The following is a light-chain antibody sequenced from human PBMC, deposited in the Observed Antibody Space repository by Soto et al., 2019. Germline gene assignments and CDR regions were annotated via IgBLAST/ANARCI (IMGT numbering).Light chain of an antibody. V-gene: IGKV4-1*01. CDR3: QQYYSGRT. J-gene: IGKJ1*01. CDR2: WAS. CDR1: QSVLHRSKRKNY. Sequence: DIVMPHSPDSLAVSLGERTTINCRSSQSVLHRSKRKNYLAWYQQKAGQPPKLLISWASTRESGVPDRFSGSGSGTDFTLTISSLQAEDVATYYCQQYYSGRTFGQGTKVDIK.